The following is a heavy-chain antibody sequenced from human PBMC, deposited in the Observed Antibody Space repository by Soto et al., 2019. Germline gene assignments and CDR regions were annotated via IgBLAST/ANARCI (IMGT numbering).Heavy chain of an antibody. CDR2: MFYSGAT. D-gene: IGHD2-15*01. J-gene: IGHJ5*02. CDR1: GGSISDISYC. V-gene: IGHV4-39*01. Sequence: SETLSLTCTVSGGSISDISYCWGWIRQPPGKGLQWIGCMFYSGATYYNPSLKNRVTLSVDTSNNGFSLKLVSVTAPDTAVYYCARHKSGSDWLDPWGQGTLVTVSS. CDR3: ARHKSGSDWLDP.